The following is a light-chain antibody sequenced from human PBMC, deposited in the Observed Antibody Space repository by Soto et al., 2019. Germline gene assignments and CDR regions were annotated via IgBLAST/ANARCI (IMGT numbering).Light chain of an antibody. CDR2: GAS. V-gene: IGKV3-20*01. CDR1: QSVSSSY. J-gene: IGKJ3*01. Sequence: EIVLTQSPGTLSLSPGERATLSCRASQSVSSSYLAWYQQKPGQAPRLLIYGASSRATGIPDRFSGSGSGTDFTLTISRLEPEVFAVYYCQQYGSSPPTFTFGPGTKVDIK. CDR3: QQYGSSPPTFT.